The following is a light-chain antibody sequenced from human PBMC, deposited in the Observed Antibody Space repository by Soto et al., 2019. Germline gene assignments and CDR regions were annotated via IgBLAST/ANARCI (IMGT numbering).Light chain of an antibody. J-gene: IGKJ1*01. V-gene: IGKV3-15*01. CDR3: QLYNTWLWT. CDR1: QSVNAN. Sequence: EVVMTQSPATLSVSPGERATLSCRASQSVNANLAWYQQKPGQAPRLLIHGASNRATGIPARFSGSGFGTDLLLAVTSLQSEDFAVYYCQLYNTWLWTFGQATKLEI. CDR2: GAS.